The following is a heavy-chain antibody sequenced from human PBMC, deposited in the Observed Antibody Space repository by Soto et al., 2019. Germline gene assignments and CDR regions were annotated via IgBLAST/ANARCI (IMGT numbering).Heavy chain of an antibody. CDR2: IYHSGST. CDR1: GGSISSSNW. D-gene: IGHD3-10*01. J-gene: IGHJ4*02. V-gene: IGHV4-4*02. CDR3: ASITMVRGTLDY. Sequence: QVQLQESGPGLVKPSGTLSLTCAVSGGSISSSNWWSWVRQPPGKGLEWIGEIYHSGSTNYNPSLKSRVSISVEKSKGKFSLKPSSVTAADTAVYYCASITMVRGTLDYWGQGTLVTVSS.